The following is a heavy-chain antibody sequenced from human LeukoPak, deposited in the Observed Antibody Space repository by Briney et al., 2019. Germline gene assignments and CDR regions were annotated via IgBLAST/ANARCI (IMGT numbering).Heavy chain of an antibody. J-gene: IGHJ3*02. CDR2: IKQDGSEK. Sequence: GGSLRLSCAASGFTFSSYWMSWVRQAPGKGLEGVANIKQDGSEKYYVDSVKGRFTISRDNAKNSLYLQMNSLRAEDTAVYYCARDRTFTGTWAFAFDTWGQGTMVTVSS. V-gene: IGHV3-7*01. CDR3: ARDRTFTGTWAFAFDT. CDR1: GFTFSSYW. D-gene: IGHD1-1*01.